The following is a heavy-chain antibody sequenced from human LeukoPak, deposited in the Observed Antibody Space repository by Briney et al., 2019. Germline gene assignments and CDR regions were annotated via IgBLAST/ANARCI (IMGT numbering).Heavy chain of an antibody. V-gene: IGHV1-2*02. CDR2: INPNSGGT. J-gene: IGHJ4*02. CDR1: GYTFTGYY. CDR3: ARDTHGYFDY. Sequence: ASVKVCCKASGYTFTGYYMHWVRQAPGQGLEWMGWINPNSGGTNYAQKFQARVTMTRDTSISTAYMELSRLRSDDPAVYYCARDTHGYFDYWGQGTLVTVSS.